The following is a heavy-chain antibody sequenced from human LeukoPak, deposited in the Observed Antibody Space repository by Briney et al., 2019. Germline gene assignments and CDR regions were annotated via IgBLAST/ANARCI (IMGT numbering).Heavy chain of an antibody. CDR1: GYTFSGHY. Sequence: RASLKVSCKASGYTFSGHYLYWVRQAPGQGLEWMGRVNPNTGVTQYTENFQGRVTMTGDTAISTAYKELYVLRSDDTAIYYCARNWVKLFPPDLDLWGQGTLVTVSS. CDR2: VNPNTGVT. V-gene: IGHV1-2*06. D-gene: IGHD2-21*01. CDR3: ARNWVKLFPPDLDL. J-gene: IGHJ5*02.